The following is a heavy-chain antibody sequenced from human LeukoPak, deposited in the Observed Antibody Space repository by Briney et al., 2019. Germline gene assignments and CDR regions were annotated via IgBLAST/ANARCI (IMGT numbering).Heavy chain of an antibody. CDR2: ISYDGSNK. CDR1: GFNFSGSA. V-gene: IGHV3-30-3*01. J-gene: IGHJ4*02. Sequence: GGSLRLSCAASGFNFSGSAMHWVRQAPGKGLEWVAVISYDGSNKYYADSVKGRFTISRDNSKNTLYLQMNSLRAEDTAVYYCARDTAGKAAGTPDYWGQGTLVTVSS. CDR3: ARDTAGKAAGTPDY. D-gene: IGHD6-13*01.